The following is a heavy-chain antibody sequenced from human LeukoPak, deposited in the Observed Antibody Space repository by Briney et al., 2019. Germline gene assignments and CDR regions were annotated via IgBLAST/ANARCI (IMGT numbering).Heavy chain of an antibody. CDR2: ISSNGNTI. J-gene: IGHJ4*02. Sequence: GGSLRLSCAASGFIFSTYNINWVRQIPGKGLEWISYISSNGNTIYYADSVKGRFTISRDNSKNTLYLQMISLRAEDTAVYYCAKGGRGSYYSDSWGQGTLVTVSS. V-gene: IGHV3-48*01. CDR3: AKGGRGSYYSDS. D-gene: IGHD3-10*01. CDR1: GFIFSTYN.